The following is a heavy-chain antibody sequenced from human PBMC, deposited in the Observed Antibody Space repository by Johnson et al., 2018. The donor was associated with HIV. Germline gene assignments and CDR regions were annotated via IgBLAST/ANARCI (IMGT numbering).Heavy chain of an antibody. Sequence: VQLVESGGGLVQPGGSLRLSCAASGFTFSSYALSWVRQAPGKGLEWVSVISWNSGSTGYADSVKGRFTISRANAKNSLYLQMNSLRAEDTALYFCAKDIRVKELRFLTRGDAFDIWGQGTLVTVSS. CDR1: GFTFSSYA. J-gene: IGHJ3*02. CDR2: ISWNSGST. V-gene: IGHV3-9*01. CDR3: AKDIRVKELRFLTRGDAFDI. D-gene: IGHD3-3*01.